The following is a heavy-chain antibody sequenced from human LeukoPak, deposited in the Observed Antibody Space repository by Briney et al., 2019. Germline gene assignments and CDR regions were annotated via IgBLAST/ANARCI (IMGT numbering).Heavy chain of an antibody. CDR1: GFSFSSYA. Sequence: PGGSLRLSCAASGFSFSSYAMSWVRQAPGKGLEWVSYISGSGGTTSYADSVKGRVTISRDNSKNTLYLQMNSLRAEDTAVYYCAKRDRSGSLPRLFDYWGQGTLVTVSS. CDR3: AKRDRSGSLPRLFDY. J-gene: IGHJ4*02. CDR2: ISGSGGTT. V-gene: IGHV3-23*01. D-gene: IGHD6-19*01.